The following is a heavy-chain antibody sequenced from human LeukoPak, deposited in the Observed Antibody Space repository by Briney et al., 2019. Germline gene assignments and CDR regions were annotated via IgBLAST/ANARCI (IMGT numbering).Heavy chain of an antibody. Sequence: ASVKVSCKASGYTFTSYGISWVRPAPGQGLEWMGWISAYNGNTNYAQKLQGRVTMTTDTSTSTAYMELRSLRSDDTAVYYCARDGSYYDSSGYWYYFDYWGQGTLVTVSS. CDR2: ISAYNGNT. V-gene: IGHV1-18*01. J-gene: IGHJ4*02. CDR1: GYTFTSYG. CDR3: ARDGSYYDSSGYWYYFDY. D-gene: IGHD3-22*01.